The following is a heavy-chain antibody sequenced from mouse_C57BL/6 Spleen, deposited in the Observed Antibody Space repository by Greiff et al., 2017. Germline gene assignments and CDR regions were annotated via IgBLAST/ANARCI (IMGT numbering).Heavy chain of an antibody. D-gene: IGHD1-1*01. CDR1: GYTFTSYW. V-gene: IGHV1-69*01. J-gene: IGHJ2*01. CDR3: ARDYYGSRYFDY. CDR2: IDPSDSYT. Sequence: VQLQQPGAELVMPGASVKLSCKASGYTFTSYWMHWVKQRPGQGLEWIGEIDPSDSYTNYNQKFKGKSTLTVDKSSSTAYMRLSSLTSEDSAVYYCARDYYGSRYFDYWGQGTTLTVSS.